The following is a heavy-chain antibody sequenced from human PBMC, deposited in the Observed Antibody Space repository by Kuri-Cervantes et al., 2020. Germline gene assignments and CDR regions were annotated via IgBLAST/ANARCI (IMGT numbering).Heavy chain of an antibody. J-gene: IGHJ4*02. V-gene: IGHV3-30*02. CDR1: GFTFSYYG. Sequence: GGSLRLSCAASGFTFSYYGMHWVRQAPGKGLEWVALIRNDGNYKYYADSVKGRFTSSRDNSKNTLYLQMNSLRAEDTAVYYCARDGYNAFDNWGQGTLVTVSS. CDR3: ARDGYNAFDN. D-gene: IGHD5-24*01. CDR2: IRNDGNYK.